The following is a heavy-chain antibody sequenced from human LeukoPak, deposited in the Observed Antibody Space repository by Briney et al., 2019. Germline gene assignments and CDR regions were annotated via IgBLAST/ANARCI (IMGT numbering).Heavy chain of an antibody. V-gene: IGHV4-59*01. CDR2: IYYSGST. Sequence: SEALSLTCTVSAGSISSYYWTWIRQPPGKGLEWIGYIYYSGSTNYNPSLKSRLTISVDMSNNQFSLKLSSVTAADTAVYYCARGAYSSSWYWFDPWGQGTLVTISS. D-gene: IGHD6-13*01. CDR3: ARGAYSSSWYWFDP. J-gene: IGHJ5*02. CDR1: AGSISSYY.